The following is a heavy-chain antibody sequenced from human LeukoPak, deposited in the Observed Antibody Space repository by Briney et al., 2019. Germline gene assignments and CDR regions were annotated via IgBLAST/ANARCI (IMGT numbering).Heavy chain of an antibody. V-gene: IGHV3-73*01. Sequence: GGSLRLSCAGSGFTFSASAMHWVRQVSGKGLEWVGRIRTKTNNYATTYGASVRGRFTVSRDDSKDTAYLQMNNLKTEDTAIYFCSSYDNAGNYYLNYWGQGTLVTVSS. J-gene: IGHJ4*02. CDR2: IRTKTNNYAT. D-gene: IGHD3-22*01. CDR1: GFTFSASA. CDR3: SSYDNAGNYYLNY.